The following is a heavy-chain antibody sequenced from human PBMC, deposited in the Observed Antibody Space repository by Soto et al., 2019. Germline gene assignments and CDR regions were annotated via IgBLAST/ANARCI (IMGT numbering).Heavy chain of an antibody. CDR2: ISSNGVGT. D-gene: IGHD6-6*01. CDR3: ARRARPDFYYMDV. Sequence: EVQLAESGGGLAQPGGSLRLSCAASGFTLSGYAMDWVRQAPGKGLEYVSGISSNGVGTYYANSVQGRFTIPRDNSKNPVYLQMGSLRPEDMAVYYCARRARPDFYYMDVWGKGTTLTVSS. J-gene: IGHJ6*03. V-gene: IGHV3-64*01. CDR1: GFTLSGYA.